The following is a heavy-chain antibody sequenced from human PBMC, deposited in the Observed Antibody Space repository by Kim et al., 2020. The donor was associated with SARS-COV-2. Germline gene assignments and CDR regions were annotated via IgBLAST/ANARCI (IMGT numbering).Heavy chain of an antibody. CDR1: GYIFSTYG. CDR2: ISARDGYA. V-gene: IGHV1-18*04. Sequence: ASVKVSCKASGYIFSTYGFSWVRQAPGQGLELLGWISARDGYAHYAQKVQGRVTMTTDTSTNTAYMVLGSLKSDDTAMYYCARGAYGDVSFDYWGKGTQV. D-gene: IGHD4-17*01. J-gene: IGHJ4*02. CDR3: ARGAYGDVSFDY.